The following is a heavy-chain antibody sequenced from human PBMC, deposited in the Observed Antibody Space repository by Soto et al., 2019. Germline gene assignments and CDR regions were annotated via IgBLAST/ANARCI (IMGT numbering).Heavy chain of an antibody. CDR3: ARVGDHYGAGSNRPYFYYYGMDV. D-gene: IGHD3-10*01. Sequence: ESLKISCNGSGYRFSNYWIGWVRQMPGKGLEWMGIIYPGDSETRYSPSFQGQVTISVDKSISTAYLQWSSLTASDTAMFYCARVGDHYGAGSNRPYFYYYGMDVWGHGTTVTVSS. CDR2: IYPGDSET. V-gene: IGHV5-51*01. CDR1: GYRFSNYW. J-gene: IGHJ6*02.